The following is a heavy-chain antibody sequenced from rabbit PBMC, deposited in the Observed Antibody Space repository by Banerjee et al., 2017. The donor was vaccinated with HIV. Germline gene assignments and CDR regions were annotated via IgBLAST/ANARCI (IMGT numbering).Heavy chain of an antibody. CDR1: GIAFSPFA. Sequence: QLVESGGGLVTLGGSLKLSCKASGIAFSPFAISWVRQAPGKGLEWIAYIYPHGGSADYASWVNGRFTLSLDNAQNTAFLQMTSLTDADTATYICARDQAGSGVYFNLWGPGTLVTVS. CDR3: ARDQAGSGVYFNL. D-gene: IGHD4-2*01. J-gene: IGHJ4*01. V-gene: IGHV1S7*01. CDR2: IYPHGGSA.